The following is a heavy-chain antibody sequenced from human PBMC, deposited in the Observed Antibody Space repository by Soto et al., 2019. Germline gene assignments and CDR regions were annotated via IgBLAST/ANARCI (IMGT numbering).Heavy chain of an antibody. Sequence: SETLSLTCAVSGGSISSGGYSWSWIRQPPGKGLEWIGYIYHSGSTYYNPSLKSRVTISEDRSKNQFSLKLSSVTAADTAVYYCARDYGSGSYYWFDPWGQGTLVTVSS. D-gene: IGHD3-10*01. CDR2: IYHSGST. V-gene: IGHV4-30-2*01. J-gene: IGHJ5*02. CDR3: ARDYGSGSYYWFDP. CDR1: GGSISSGGYS.